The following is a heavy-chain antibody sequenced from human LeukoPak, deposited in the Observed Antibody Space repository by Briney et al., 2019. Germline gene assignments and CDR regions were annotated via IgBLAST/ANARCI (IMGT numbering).Heavy chain of an antibody. V-gene: IGHV5-51*01. CDR2: IHSADSNT. D-gene: IGHD4-17*01. CDR3: AGARHGDYRWDY. Sequence: GESLKISCKDSGYSFTNYWIGWVRQMPGKGLEWMGIIHSADSNTKYSPSFQGQVTVSADKSISTAYLQWSGLKASDTAMYYCAGARHGDYRWDYWGQGTLVTVSS. J-gene: IGHJ4*02. CDR1: GYSFTNYW.